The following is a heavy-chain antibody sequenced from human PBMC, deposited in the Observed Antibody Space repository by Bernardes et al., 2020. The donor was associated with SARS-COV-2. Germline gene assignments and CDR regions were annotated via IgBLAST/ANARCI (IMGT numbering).Heavy chain of an antibody. CDR2: ISGSGGGT. V-gene: IGHV3-23*01. J-gene: IGHJ6*02. D-gene: IGHD5-12*01. CDR1: GFTFSNYA. CDR3: AKEAYSGYLETYYFYYGMDV. Sequence: GGSLRLSCAASGFTFSNYAMTWVRQAPGKGLEWVSSISGSGGGTYYADSVQGRFTVSRDYSTNTLYLQMDSLRAEDTAIYYCAKEAYSGYLETYYFYYGMDVWGQGTTVTVSS.